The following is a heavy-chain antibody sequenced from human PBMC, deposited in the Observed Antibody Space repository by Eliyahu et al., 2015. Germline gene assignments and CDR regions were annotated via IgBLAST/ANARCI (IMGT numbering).Heavy chain of an antibody. CDR2: INPSGGST. CDR1: GYTFPSYX. Sequence: QVQLVQSGAEVKKPGASVKVSCKASGYTFPSYXMHWVRQAPGQGLEWMGIINPSGGSTSYAQKFQGRVTMTRDTSTSTVYMELSSLRSEDTAVYYCASGPLSDCGGDCSDYWGQGTLVTVSS. CDR3: ASGPLSDCGGDCSDY. D-gene: IGHD2-21*01. V-gene: IGHV1-46*01. J-gene: IGHJ4*02.